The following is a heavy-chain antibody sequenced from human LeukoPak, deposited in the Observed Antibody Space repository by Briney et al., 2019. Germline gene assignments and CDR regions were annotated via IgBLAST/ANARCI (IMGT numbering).Heavy chain of an antibody. CDR1: GGSISSYC. CDR3: AREVDDFWSGYYFDY. Sequence: SETLSLTCTVSGGSISSYCWSWIRQPAGKGLEWIGRIYTSGSTNYNPSLKSRVTMSVDTSKNQFSLKLSSVTAADTAAYYCAREVDDFWSGYYFDYWGRGTLVTVSS. V-gene: IGHV4-4*07. CDR2: IYTSGST. D-gene: IGHD3-3*01. J-gene: IGHJ4*02.